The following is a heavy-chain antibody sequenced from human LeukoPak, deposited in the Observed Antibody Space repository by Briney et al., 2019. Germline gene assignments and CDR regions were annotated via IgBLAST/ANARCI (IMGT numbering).Heavy chain of an antibody. Sequence: SETLSLTCTVSGGSISSYYWSWIRQPPGKGLEWIGYIYYSGSTNYNPSLKSRVTISVDTSKNQFSLKLSSVTAADTAVYYCARLLGYCSSTSCYGYMDVWGKGTTVTISS. CDR1: GGSISSYY. J-gene: IGHJ6*03. CDR2: IYYSGST. CDR3: ARLLGYCSSTSCYGYMDV. V-gene: IGHV4-59*12. D-gene: IGHD2-2*01.